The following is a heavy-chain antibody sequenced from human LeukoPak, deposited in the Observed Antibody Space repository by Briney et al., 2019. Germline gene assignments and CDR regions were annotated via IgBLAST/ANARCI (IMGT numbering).Heavy chain of an antibody. Sequence: GGSLRLSCAASGFTFSNYYMSWVRQAPGKGLEWVANIKVDGSAKHYVDSVKGRFTISRDNSKSTLYIQMNSLRAEDTAVYYCARAKPKNMVRGLIMRRESRYYFDYWGQGTLVTVSS. CDR3: ARAKPKNMVRGLIMRRESRYYFDY. V-gene: IGHV3-7*03. CDR2: IKVDGSAK. J-gene: IGHJ4*02. D-gene: IGHD3-10*01. CDR1: GFTFSNYY.